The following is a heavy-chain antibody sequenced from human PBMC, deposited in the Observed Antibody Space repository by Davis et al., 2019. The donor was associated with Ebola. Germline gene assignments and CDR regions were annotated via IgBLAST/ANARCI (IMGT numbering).Heavy chain of an antibody. J-gene: IGHJ6*02. CDR3: ARDTGSVTTLFYYYGMDV. CDR1: GFTFSRYS. V-gene: IGHV3-48*01. D-gene: IGHD4-17*01. Sequence: PGGSLRLSCAASGFTFSRYSMNWVRQAPGKGLEWVSYISSSSSTIYYADSVKGRFTISRDNAKNSLYLQMNSLRAEDTAVYYCARDTGSVTTLFYYYGMDVWGQGTTVTVSS. CDR2: ISSSSSTI.